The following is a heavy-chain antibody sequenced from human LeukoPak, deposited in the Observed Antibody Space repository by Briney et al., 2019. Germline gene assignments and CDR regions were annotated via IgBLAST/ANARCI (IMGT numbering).Heavy chain of an antibody. Sequence: PSETLSLTCTVSGGSISSYYWSWIRQPPGKGLEWIGYIYYSGSTNYNPSLKSRVTISVDTSKNQFSLKLSSVTAADTAVYYCAKGGTTVTVYNWFDPWGQGTLVTVSS. CDR3: AKGGTTVTVYNWFDP. CDR1: GGSISSYY. V-gene: IGHV4-59*01. D-gene: IGHD4-17*01. CDR2: IYYSGST. J-gene: IGHJ5*02.